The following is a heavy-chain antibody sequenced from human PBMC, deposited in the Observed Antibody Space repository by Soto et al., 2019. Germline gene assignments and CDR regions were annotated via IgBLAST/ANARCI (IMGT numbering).Heavy chain of an antibody. V-gene: IGHV1-8*01. CDR3: ASASGVFGVVMRLNGMDV. D-gene: IGHD3-3*01. CDR1: GYTFTSYD. J-gene: IGHJ6*02. Sequence: QVQLVQSGAEVKKPGASVKVSCKASGYTFTSYDINWVRQATGQGLEWMGWMNPNSGNTGYAQKFQGRVTMTRNTSISTAYMELSSLRSEDTAVYYCASASGVFGVVMRLNGMDVWGQGTTVTVSS. CDR2: MNPNSGNT.